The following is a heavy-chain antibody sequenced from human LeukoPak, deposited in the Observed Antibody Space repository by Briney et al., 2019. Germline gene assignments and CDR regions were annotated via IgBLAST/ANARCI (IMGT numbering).Heavy chain of an antibody. J-gene: IGHJ4*02. Sequence: GGSLRLSCAASGFTFTNYWMSWVRQAPGKGLEWVANIKQDGSEKYYVDSVKGRFTISRDNAKNSLYLQMNSLRAEDTAVYYCARDPWDYEGLVDYWGQGTLVTVSS. V-gene: IGHV3-7*01. CDR3: ARDPWDYEGLVDY. D-gene: IGHD4-17*01. CDR1: GFTFTNYW. CDR2: IKQDGSEK.